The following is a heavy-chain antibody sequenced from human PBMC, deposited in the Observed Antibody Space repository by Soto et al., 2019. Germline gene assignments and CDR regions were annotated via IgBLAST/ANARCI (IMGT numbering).Heavy chain of an antibody. V-gene: IGHV5-51*01. D-gene: IGHD3-16*01. J-gene: IGHJ4*02. CDR1: GYSFPNYC. CDR3: ARGSNGYYDY. Sequence: RGESLKISCKGSGYSFPNYCIAWVRQMPGKGLEWMGIFYSGDSDTRYSPSFQGQVIISADKSINTVYLQWTSLKASDTAMYYCARGSNGYYDYWGQGTLVTVSS. CDR2: FYSGDSDT.